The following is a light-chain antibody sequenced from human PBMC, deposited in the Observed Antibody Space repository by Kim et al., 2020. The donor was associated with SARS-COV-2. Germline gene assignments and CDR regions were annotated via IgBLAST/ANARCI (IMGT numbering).Light chain of an antibody. CDR2: KAS. Sequence: DIQMTQSPSTLSASVGDRVTITCRASQSISDWFAWYQQKPGKAPNLLIYKASSLESGVPSRFSASGSGTEFTLTINSLQPDDFATYYCQHYIRYPYTFGQGTKLEI. CDR3: QHYIRYPYT. J-gene: IGKJ2*01. V-gene: IGKV1-5*03. CDR1: QSISDW.